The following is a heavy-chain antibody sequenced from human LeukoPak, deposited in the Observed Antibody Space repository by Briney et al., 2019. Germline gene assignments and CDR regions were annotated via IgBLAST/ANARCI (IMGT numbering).Heavy chain of an antibody. J-gene: IGHJ5*02. CDR1: RFTFSSYA. Sequence: GGSLRLSCAASRFTFSSYAMSWVRQAPGKGLEWVSAISGTGGSTYYADSVKGRLTISRDNSKNTLYLQMNSLRAADTAVYYCARSITMIVDWFDPWGQGTLVTVSS. V-gene: IGHV3-23*01. CDR3: ARSITMIVDWFDP. D-gene: IGHD3-22*01. CDR2: ISGTGGST.